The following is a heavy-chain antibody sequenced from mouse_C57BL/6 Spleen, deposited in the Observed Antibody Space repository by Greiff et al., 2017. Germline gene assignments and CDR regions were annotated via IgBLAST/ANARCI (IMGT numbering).Heavy chain of an antibody. V-gene: IGHV1-9*01. D-gene: IGHD1-1*01. CDR2: ILPGSGST. CDR3: ARYGITTVVARNFDV. Sequence: VQLQQSGAELMKPGASVTLSCKATGYTFTGYWIEWVKQRPGHGLEWIGEILPGSGSTNYNEKFKGKATFTAYTSSNTAYMQLSSLTTEDSAIYYCARYGITTVVARNFDVWGTGTTVTVSS. CDR1: GYTFTGYW. J-gene: IGHJ1*03.